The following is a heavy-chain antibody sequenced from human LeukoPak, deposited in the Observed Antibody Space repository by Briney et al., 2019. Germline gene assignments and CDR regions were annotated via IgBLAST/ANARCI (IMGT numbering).Heavy chain of an antibody. Sequence: PSETLSLTCTVPGVSIRNGNNFWGWIRQPPGKGLEWIGSMHYSGTTYYIPSLKSRVTISVDTSKNQFSLKLSSVTAADTAVYYCARHEEEDGYNAKTFDFWGQGTLVTVSS. V-gene: IGHV4-39*01. CDR3: ARHEEEDGYNAKTFDF. CDR2: MHYSGTT. D-gene: IGHD5-24*01. J-gene: IGHJ4*02. CDR1: GVSIRNGNNF.